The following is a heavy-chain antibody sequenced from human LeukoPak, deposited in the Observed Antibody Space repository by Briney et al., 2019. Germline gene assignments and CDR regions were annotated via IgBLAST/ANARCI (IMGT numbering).Heavy chain of an antibody. D-gene: IGHD3-22*01. V-gene: IGHV4-38-2*02. J-gene: IGHJ4*02. CDR1: GYSISSGYY. CDR2: IYHSGST. CDR3: ARQPPRYYYDSVDY. Sequence: SETLSLTCTVSGYSISSGYYWGWIRQPPGKGLEWIGSIYHSGSTYYNPSLKSRVTISVDTSKNQFSLKLSSVTAADTAVYYCARQPPRYYYDSVDYWGQGTLVTVSS.